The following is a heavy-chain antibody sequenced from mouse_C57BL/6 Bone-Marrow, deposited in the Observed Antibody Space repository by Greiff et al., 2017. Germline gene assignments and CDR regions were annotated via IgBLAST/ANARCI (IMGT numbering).Heavy chain of an antibody. CDR1: GYTFTSYW. V-gene: IGHV1-55*01. J-gene: IGHJ2*01. CDR2: IYPTSGRT. CDR3: ARSGPLGRSFDY. Sequence: QVQLQQPGAELVKPGASVKMSCKASGYTFTSYWITWVKQRPGQGLEWIGDIYPTSGRTNYNEKFKGKAILTVDTSTNTAYMQLSILTSEDSAVFYGARSGPLGRSFDYWGQGTTLTVSS. D-gene: IGHD4-1*01.